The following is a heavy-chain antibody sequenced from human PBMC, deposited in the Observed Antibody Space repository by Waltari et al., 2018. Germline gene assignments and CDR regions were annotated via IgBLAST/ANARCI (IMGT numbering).Heavy chain of an antibody. J-gene: IGHJ4*02. V-gene: IGHV3-23*01. CDR3: AKDRQGVWDY. Sequence: VQVLESGGGLVQPGGSLRLSCAASGFTFSSYAMTWVRQAPGKWLEWVAGIACDGGRTYYADSVKGRFTISRDNSKNTVYLQMNSLRAEDTAIYYCAKDRQGVWDYWGQGTLVTVSS. D-gene: IGHD2-8*01. CDR1: GFTFSSYA. CDR2: IACDGGRT.